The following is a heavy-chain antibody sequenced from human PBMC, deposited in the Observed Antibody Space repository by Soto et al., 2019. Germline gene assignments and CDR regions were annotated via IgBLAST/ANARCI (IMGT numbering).Heavy chain of an antibody. D-gene: IGHD5-12*01. V-gene: IGHV3-23*01. CDR3: AKFVASYSGYDILVDY. J-gene: IGHJ4*02. CDR1: GFTFSSYA. CDR2: ISGSGGST. Sequence: GGSLRLSCAASGFTFSSYAMSWVRQAPGKGLEWVSAISGSGGSTYYADSVKGRFTISRDNSKNTLYLQMNSLRAEDTAVYYCAKFVASYSGYDILVDYWGQGTLVTVSS.